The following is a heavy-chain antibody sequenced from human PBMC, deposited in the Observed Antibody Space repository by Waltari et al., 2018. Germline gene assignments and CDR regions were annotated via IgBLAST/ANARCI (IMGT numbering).Heavy chain of an antibody. Sequence: QVQLQQWGAGLLKPSETLSLTCAVSGWSFSGYYWSWIRQPPGQGLEWIGEINHSGSTNYNPSLKSRVTISVDTSKNQFSLKLSSVTAADTAVYYCARGVIDYYYYYYMDVWGKGTTVTVSS. J-gene: IGHJ6*03. V-gene: IGHV4-34*01. CDR2: INHSGST. CDR1: GWSFSGYY. D-gene: IGHD3-16*02. CDR3: ARGVIDYYYYYYMDV.